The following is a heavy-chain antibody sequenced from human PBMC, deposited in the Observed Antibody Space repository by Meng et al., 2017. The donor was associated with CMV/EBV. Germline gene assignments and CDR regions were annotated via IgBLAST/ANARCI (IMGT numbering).Heavy chain of an antibody. V-gene: IGHV4-38-2*02. CDR3: ARDMGPPGRFLEWLDPDYYYYYGMDV. CDR1: GYSISSGYY. CDR2: IYHSGST. J-gene: IGHJ6*02. Sequence: SETLSLTCTVSGYSISSGYYWGWIRQPPGKGLEWIGSIYHSGSTYYNPSLKSRVTISVDTSKNQFSLKLSSVTAADTAVYYCARDMGPPGRFLEWLDPDYYYYYGMDVWGQGTTVTVSS. D-gene: IGHD3-3*01.